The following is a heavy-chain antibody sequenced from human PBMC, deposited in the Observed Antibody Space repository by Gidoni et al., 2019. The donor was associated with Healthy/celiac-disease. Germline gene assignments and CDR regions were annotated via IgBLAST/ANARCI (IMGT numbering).Heavy chain of an antibody. V-gene: IGHV3-66*04. CDR3: ARHQDDYYYYYMDV. Sequence: EVPLLESGGGLVPPGGSLRLSCAASGFPVSSNYMSWVRQAPGKGLEWVSVIYSGGSTYYADSVKGRFTISRDNYKNTLYLQMNSLRAEDTAVYYCARHQDDYYYYYMDVWGKGTTVTVSS. CDR1: GFPVSSNY. CDR2: IYSGGST. D-gene: IGHD2-15*01. J-gene: IGHJ6*03.